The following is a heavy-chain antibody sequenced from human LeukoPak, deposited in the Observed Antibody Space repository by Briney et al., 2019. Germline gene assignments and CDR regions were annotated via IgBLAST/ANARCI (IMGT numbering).Heavy chain of an antibody. V-gene: IGHV1-18*01. D-gene: IGHD6-13*01. Sequence: ASVKVSCKASGYTFTSYGISWVRQAPGQGLEWMGWISAYNGNTNYAQKLQGRVTMTTDTSTSTAYMELRSLRSDDTAVYYCAREIRSYSSKWFDPWDQGTLVTVSS. CDR1: GYTFTSYG. CDR2: ISAYNGNT. CDR3: AREIRSYSSKWFDP. J-gene: IGHJ5*02.